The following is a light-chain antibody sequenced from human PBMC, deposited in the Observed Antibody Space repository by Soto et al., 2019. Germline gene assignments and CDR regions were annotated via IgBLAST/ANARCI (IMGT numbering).Light chain of an antibody. V-gene: IGLV2-14*01. J-gene: IGLJ2*01. CDR3: SSYTSSSWV. CDR1: SSDVGGYNY. Sequence: QSALTQPASVSGSPGQSITISCNGTSSDVGGYNYVSWYQQHPGKAPKLMIYDVSNRPSGVSNRFSGSKSGNTASLTISGLQAEDEADYYCSSYTSSSWVFGGGTQLTVL. CDR2: DVS.